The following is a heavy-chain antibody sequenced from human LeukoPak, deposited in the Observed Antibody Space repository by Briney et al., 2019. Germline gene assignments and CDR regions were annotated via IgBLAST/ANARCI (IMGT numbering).Heavy chain of an antibody. J-gene: IGHJ6*04. V-gene: IGHV1-18*04. CDR3: ARAFPRYCSSTSCYAYYYGTDV. CDR2: ISAYNGNT. Sequence: GASVKVSCKASGYTFTSYGISWVRQAPGQGLEWMGWISAYNGNTNYAQKLQGRATMTTDTSTSTAYMELRSLRSDDTAVYYCARAFPRYCSSTSCYAYYYGTDVWGKGTTVTVSS. D-gene: IGHD2-2*01. CDR1: GYTFTSYG.